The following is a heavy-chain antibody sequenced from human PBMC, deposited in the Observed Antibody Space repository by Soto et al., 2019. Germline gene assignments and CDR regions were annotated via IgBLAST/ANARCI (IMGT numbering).Heavy chain of an antibody. CDR3: ARMIGYSYAVDY. V-gene: IGHV4-28*01. J-gene: IGHJ4*02. CDR2: IYYSGST. Sequence: SETLSLTCAVSGYSISISNWWGWIRQPPGKGLEWIGYIYYSGSTYYNPSLKSRVTMSVDTSKNQFSLKLSSVTAVDTAVYYCARMIGYSYAVDYWGQGTLVTVSS. D-gene: IGHD5-18*01. CDR1: GYSISISNW.